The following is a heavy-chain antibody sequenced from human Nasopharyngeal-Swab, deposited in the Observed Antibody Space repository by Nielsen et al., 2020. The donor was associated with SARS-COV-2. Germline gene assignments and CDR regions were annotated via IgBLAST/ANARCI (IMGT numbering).Heavy chain of an antibody. CDR3: ARDGREYYYFDSSEVGFDY. V-gene: IGHV3-21*01. D-gene: IGHD3-22*01. CDR2: ISSSSSYI. Sequence: GESLKISCAASGFTFSSYSMNWVRQAPGKGLEWVSSISSSSSYIYHADSVKGRFTISRDNAKNSLYLQMNSLRAEGTAVYYCARDGREYYYFDSSEVGFDYWGHGTLVTVSS. CDR1: GFTFSSYS. J-gene: IGHJ4*01.